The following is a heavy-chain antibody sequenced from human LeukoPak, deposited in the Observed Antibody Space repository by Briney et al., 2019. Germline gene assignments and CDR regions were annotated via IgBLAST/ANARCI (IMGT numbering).Heavy chain of an antibody. J-gene: IGHJ4*02. Sequence: ASVKVSCKASGYTFTSYWMHWVRQAPGQGLEWMGKIIPCVGSTTYSQKFQGRVTMTRDTFTTTVYLELSSLRSEDPAVYYCARGSIGGPLDYWGQGTQVTVS. D-gene: IGHD3-16*01. CDR3: ARGSIGGPLDY. V-gene: IGHV1-46*01. CDR2: IIPCVGST. CDR1: GYTFTSYW.